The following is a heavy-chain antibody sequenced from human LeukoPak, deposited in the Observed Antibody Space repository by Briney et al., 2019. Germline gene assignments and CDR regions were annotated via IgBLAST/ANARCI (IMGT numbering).Heavy chain of an antibody. CDR3: ARLRSGTLDY. Sequence: SETLSLTCAVYGGSFSGYYWSWIRQSPDKGLEWIGEINHSGRTNYNPSLKSRVTISIDTSKNQFSLKLSSVTAADTAVYYCARLRSGTLDYWGQGTLVTVSS. V-gene: IGHV4-34*01. D-gene: IGHD2-15*01. CDR1: GGSFSGYY. J-gene: IGHJ4*02. CDR2: INHSGRT.